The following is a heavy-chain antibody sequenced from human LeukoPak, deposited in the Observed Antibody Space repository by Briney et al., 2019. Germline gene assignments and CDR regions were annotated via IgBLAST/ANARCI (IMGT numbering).Heavy chain of an antibody. V-gene: IGHV1-8*01. J-gene: IGHJ6*03. CDR3: ARGRTSGRGATLSPNYYYMDV. CDR2: MNPNSGNT. CDR1: GYTFTSYD. D-gene: IGHD1-26*01. Sequence: ASVKVSCKASGYTFTSYDINWVRQATGQGLEWMGWMNPNSGNTGYAQKFQGRVTMTRNTSISTAYMELSSLRSEDTAVYYCARGRTSGRGATLSPNYYYMDVWGKGTTVTVSS.